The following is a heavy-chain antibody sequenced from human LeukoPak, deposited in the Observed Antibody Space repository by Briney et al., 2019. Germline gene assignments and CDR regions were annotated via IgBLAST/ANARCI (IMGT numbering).Heavy chain of an antibody. J-gene: IGHJ4*02. CDR3: ARESTISNIVLMVHANDY. CDR2: IKQDGSEK. D-gene: IGHD2-8*01. V-gene: IGHV3-7*01. Sequence: GGSLRLSCAASGFTFSSYWMSWVRQAPGKGLEWVANIKQDGSEKYYVDSVKGRFTISRDNAKSSLYLQMNSLRAEDTAVYYCARESTISNIVLMVHANDYWGQGTLVTVSS. CDR1: GFTFSSYW.